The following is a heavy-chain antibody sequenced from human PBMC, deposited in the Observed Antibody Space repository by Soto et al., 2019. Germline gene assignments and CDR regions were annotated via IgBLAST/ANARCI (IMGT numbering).Heavy chain of an antibody. V-gene: IGHV3-53*01. CDR3: ARGVAVAGFYFDY. CDR1: ALTVTHNY. J-gene: IGHJ4*02. D-gene: IGHD6-19*01. Sequence: EVHLVESGGGLIQPGGSLRLSCAASALTVTHNYMSWVRQAPGKGLEWVSVLYSSGTTYYADSVKGRFTISRDSSKNTLYLQMNSLRAEDTAVYYCARGVAVAGFYFDYWGQGTLVTVSS. CDR2: LYSSGTT.